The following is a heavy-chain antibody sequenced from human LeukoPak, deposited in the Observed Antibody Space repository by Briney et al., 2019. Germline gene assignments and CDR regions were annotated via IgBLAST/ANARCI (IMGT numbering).Heavy chain of an antibody. Sequence: EPGGSLRLSCAASGFAFSSYNMNWVRQAPGKGLEWISYIGSSGSPTHYADSVGGRFTISRDNAKNSLYLQMNSLRDEDTAVYCCAKYVPPTTVATRYFDYWGQGTLVTVSS. D-gene: IGHD4-23*01. CDR1: GFAFSSYN. CDR2: IGSSGSPT. CDR3: AKYVPPTTVATRYFDY. J-gene: IGHJ4*02. V-gene: IGHV3-48*02.